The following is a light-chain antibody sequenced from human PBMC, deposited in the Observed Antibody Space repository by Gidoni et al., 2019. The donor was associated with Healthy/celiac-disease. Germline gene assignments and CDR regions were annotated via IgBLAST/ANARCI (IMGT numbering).Light chain of an antibody. CDR1: QSVLYSSNNKNY. CDR3: QQYYSMYT. J-gene: IGKJ2*01. Sequence: DIVMPQSPDSLAVSLGERATINCKSSQSVLYSSNNKNYLAWYQQKPGHPPKLLIYWASTRESGVPDRFSGSGSGTDFTLTISSLQAEDVAVYYCQQYYSMYTFGQGTKLEIK. CDR2: WAS. V-gene: IGKV4-1*01.